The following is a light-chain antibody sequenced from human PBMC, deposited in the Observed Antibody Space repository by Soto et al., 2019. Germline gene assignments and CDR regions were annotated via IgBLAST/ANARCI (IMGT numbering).Light chain of an antibody. J-gene: IGLJ1*01. Sequence: QSALTQPASMSGSPGQSITISCTGTSSDIGRYNFVSWYQHHPGKAPKLIIYEATKRPSGVSYRFSGSKSGNTASLTISGLQAQDEADYYCTSYTITSTYVLGNGTKVTV. CDR2: EAT. CDR1: SSDIGRYNF. CDR3: TSYTITSTYV. V-gene: IGLV2-14*01.